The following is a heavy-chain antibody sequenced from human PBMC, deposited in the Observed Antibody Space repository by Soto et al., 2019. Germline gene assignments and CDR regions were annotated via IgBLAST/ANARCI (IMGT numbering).Heavy chain of an antibody. V-gene: IGHV1-3*01. J-gene: IGHJ4*02. CDR2: INAGNGNT. Sequence: QVQLVQSGAEVKKPGASVKVSCKASGYTFTSYAMYWVRQAPGQRLEWMGWINAGNGNTKYSQKLQGRVTITRDTSASTAHMELISLRSEVTAVYYCARDMGFGLSDYWGQGTLVTVSS. CDR1: GYTFTSYA. CDR3: ARDMGFGLSDY. D-gene: IGHD3-10*01.